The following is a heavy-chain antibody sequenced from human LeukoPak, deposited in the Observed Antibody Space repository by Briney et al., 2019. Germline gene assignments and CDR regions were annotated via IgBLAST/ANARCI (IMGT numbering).Heavy chain of an antibody. D-gene: IGHD1-7*01. CDR3: ARDLGSGTPLDC. J-gene: IGHJ4*02. Sequence: GGSLRLSCVASGFSIRSYWMSWVRQAPGKGLEWVANIKDDGSETFYVDSVKGRFTISRDNAKNTVYLQMNSLRAEDTAVYYCARDLGSGTPLDCRGQGTLVTVSS. CDR1: GFSIRSYW. V-gene: IGHV3-7*01. CDR2: IKDDGSET.